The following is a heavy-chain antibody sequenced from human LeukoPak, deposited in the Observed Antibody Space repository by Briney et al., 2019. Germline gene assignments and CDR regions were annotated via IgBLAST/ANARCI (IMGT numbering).Heavy chain of an antibody. V-gene: IGHV1-2*02. Sequence: ASMKVSCKPSGYTFTAYYIHWVRQAPAQGLEWMGWINPNSGGTDYAQKFQGRVTMTRDTSISTVYMELSRLTYDDTAVYYCARGVGVDSLRRLDPWGQGTLVTVSS. CDR2: INPNSGGT. CDR3: ARGVGVDSLRRLDP. D-gene: IGHD3-22*01. CDR1: GYTFTAYY. J-gene: IGHJ5*02.